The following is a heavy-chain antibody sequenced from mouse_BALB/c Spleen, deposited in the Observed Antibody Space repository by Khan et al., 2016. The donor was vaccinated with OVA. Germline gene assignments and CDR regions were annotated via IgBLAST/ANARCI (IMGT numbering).Heavy chain of an antibody. CDR3: VRDGAYHRNDGWFAY. V-gene: IGHV1-4*01. Sequence: VQLQQPGAELARPGASVKMSCKASGYTFTSYTIHWIKLRPGPGLEWVGFINPSNGYTNYNQKVKDKATLTADKSSTTVYMQLSSLTSDDSAVYNCVRDGAYHRNDGWFAYWGQGTLVTVSA. CDR2: INPSNGYT. D-gene: IGHD2-14*01. CDR1: GYTFTSYT. J-gene: IGHJ3*01.